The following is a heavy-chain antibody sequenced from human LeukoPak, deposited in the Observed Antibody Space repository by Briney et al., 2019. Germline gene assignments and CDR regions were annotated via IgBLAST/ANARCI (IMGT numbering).Heavy chain of an antibody. V-gene: IGHV4-34*01. Sequence: SETLPLTCAVYGGSFSGYYWSWIRQPPGKGLEWIGEINHSGSTNYNPSLKSRVTISVDTSKNQFSLKLSSVTAADTAVYYCARGRRYSYGYKYYYYGMDVWGKGTTVTVSS. J-gene: IGHJ6*04. CDR2: INHSGST. D-gene: IGHD5-18*01. CDR3: ARGRRYSYGYKYYYYGMDV. CDR1: GGSFSGYY.